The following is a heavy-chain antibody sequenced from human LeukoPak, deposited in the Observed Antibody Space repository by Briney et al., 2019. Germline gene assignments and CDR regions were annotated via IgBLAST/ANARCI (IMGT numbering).Heavy chain of an antibody. CDR2: INAGNGDT. V-gene: IGHV1-3*01. Sequence: ASVKVSCKASGYTFTSYAMNWVRQAPGQRLEWMGWINAGNGDTKYSQKFQVRVTITRDTSASTAYMELSSLRSEDTAVYYCARVVTRLREGKYHYDMDVWGQGTTVTVSS. J-gene: IGHJ6*02. D-gene: IGHD3-10*01. CDR1: GYTFTSYA. CDR3: ARVVTRLREGKYHYDMDV.